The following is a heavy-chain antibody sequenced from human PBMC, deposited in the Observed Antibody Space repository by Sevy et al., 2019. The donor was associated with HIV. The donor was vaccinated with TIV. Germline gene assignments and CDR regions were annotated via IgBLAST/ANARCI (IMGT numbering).Heavy chain of an antibody. CDR3: AKSRLTPTVGYYGMDV. J-gene: IGHJ6*02. D-gene: IGHD1-20*01. Sequence: GGSLRLSCAASGFTFSSYAMSWVRQAPGKGLEWVSAISGSGGSTYYADSVKGRFTTSRDNSKNTLYLQMNSLRAEDTAVYYCAKSRLTPTVGYYGMDVWGQGTTVTVSS. CDR2: ISGSGGST. CDR1: GFTFSSYA. V-gene: IGHV3-23*01.